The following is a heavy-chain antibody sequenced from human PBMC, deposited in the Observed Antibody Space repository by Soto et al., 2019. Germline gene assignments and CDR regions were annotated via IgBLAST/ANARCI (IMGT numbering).Heavy chain of an antibody. V-gene: IGHV6-1*01. J-gene: IGHJ3*02. CDR3: ARERGVLSEAFDI. CDR1: GDSVSSNSAA. D-gene: IGHD3-10*01. Sequence: SQTLSLTCAISGDSVSSNSAAWNWLRQSPSRGLEWLGRTYYRSKWYNDYVVSVKSRITINPDTSKNQFSLQLNSVTPEDTAVCYCARERGVLSEAFDIWGQGTVVTVSS. CDR2: TYYRSKWYN.